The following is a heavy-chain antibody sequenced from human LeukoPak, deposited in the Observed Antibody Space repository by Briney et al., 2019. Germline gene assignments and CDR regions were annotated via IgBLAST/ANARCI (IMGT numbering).Heavy chain of an antibody. J-gene: IGHJ5*02. CDR1: GYTFTSYD. D-gene: IGHD6-13*01. CDR2: MNPNSGNT. V-gene: IGHV1-8*01. Sequence: GASVTVSCKASGYTFTSYDINWVRQATGQGLEWMGWMNPNSGNTGYAQKLQGRVTMTRNTSISTAYMELNSLTSEDTAVYYCARVLATDDGLYNWFDPWGQGTLVTVSS. CDR3: ARVLATDDGLYNWFDP.